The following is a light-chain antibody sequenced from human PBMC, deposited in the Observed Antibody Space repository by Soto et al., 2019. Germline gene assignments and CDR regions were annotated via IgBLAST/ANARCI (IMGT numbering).Light chain of an antibody. CDR3: QSYDSSLSGVV. CDR2: GNS. Sequence: QCVLTQPPSVSGAPGQRVTISCTGSFSDIGAGYDVHWYQQLPGTAPKLLIYGNSNRPSGVPDRFSGSKSGTSASLAITGLQAEDEADYYCQSYDSSLSGVVFGGGTKLTAL. V-gene: IGLV1-40*01. CDR1: FSDIGAGYD. J-gene: IGLJ2*01.